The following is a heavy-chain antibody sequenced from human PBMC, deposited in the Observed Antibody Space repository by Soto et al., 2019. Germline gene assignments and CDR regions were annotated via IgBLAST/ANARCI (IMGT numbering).Heavy chain of an antibody. CDR2: IIRIFGTP. V-gene: IGHV1-69*12. CDR3: ARQGSNEYYYYGMDV. Sequence: QVQLVQSGAEVKKPGSSVKVSCKASGGTFSSYAINWVRQAPGQGLEWMGGIIRIFGTPDYAQRFRGRVTITADESTSTAYMELSSLRSEDTAVYYCARQGSNEYYYYGMDVWGHGTTVTVSS. J-gene: IGHJ6*02. D-gene: IGHD3-10*01. CDR1: GGTFSSYA.